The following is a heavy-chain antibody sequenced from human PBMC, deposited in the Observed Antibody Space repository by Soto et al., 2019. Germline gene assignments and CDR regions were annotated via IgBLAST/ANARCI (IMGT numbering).Heavy chain of an antibody. V-gene: IGHV4-59*01. CDR2: IYYSGST. D-gene: IGHD6-13*01. J-gene: IGHJ4*02. CDR1: GGSISSYY. Sequence: SETLSLTCTVSGGSISSYYWSWIRQPPGKGLEWIGYIYYSGSTNYNPSLKSRVTISVDTSKNQFSLKLSSVTAADTAVYYCARVEGIAAALDYWGQGTLVTVSS. CDR3: ARVEGIAAALDY.